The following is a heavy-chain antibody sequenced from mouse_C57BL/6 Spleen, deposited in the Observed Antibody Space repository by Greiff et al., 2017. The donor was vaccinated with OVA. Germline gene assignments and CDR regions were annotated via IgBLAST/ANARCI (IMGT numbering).Heavy chain of an antibody. CDR3: APGGDDYGNAY. J-gene: IGHJ3*01. V-gene: IGHV1-64*01. Sequence: QVQLKQSGAELVKPGASVKLSCKASGYTFTSYWMHWVKQRPGQGLEWIGMIHPNSGSTNYNEKFKSKATLTVDKSSSTAYMQLSSLTSEDSAVYYCAPGGDDYGNAYWGQGTLVTVSA. CDR1: GYTFTSYW. CDR2: IHPNSGST. D-gene: IGHD2-4*01.